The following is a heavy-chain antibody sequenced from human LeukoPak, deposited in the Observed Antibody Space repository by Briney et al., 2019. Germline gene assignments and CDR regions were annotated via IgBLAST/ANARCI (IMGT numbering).Heavy chain of an antibody. J-gene: IGHJ3*02. Sequence: GASVKVSCKASGYTFTNFYLHWVRQAPGQGLEWMGIVNPTTGSTTYAQKLQGRVTMTRDMSTSTVYMELSSLRSEDTAVYFCARDLNPQSIGMRAFDIWGQGTMVTASS. D-gene: IGHD1-14*01. CDR1: GYTFTNFY. V-gene: IGHV1-46*01. CDR2: VNPTTGST. CDR3: ARDLNPQSIGMRAFDI.